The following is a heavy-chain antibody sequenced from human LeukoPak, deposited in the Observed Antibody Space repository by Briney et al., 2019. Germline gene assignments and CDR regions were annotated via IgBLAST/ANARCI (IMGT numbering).Heavy chain of an antibody. J-gene: IGHJ4*02. CDR3: ARGGYDYVWGSYRVFDY. V-gene: IGHV3-64*01. Sequence: PGGSLRLSCAASGFTFKNSGMHWVRQAPGKGLEYVSAISSNGGSTYYANSVKGRFTISRDNSKNTLYLQMGSLRAEDMAVYYRARGGYDYVWGSYRVFDYWGQGTLVTVSS. CDR1: GFTFKNSG. D-gene: IGHD3-16*02. CDR2: ISSNGGST.